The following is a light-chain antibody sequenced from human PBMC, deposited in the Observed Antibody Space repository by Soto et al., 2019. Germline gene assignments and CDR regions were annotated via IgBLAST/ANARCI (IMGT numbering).Light chain of an antibody. V-gene: IGKV1-5*03. Sequence: DIQMTQSPSTLSGSVGDRVTITCRASQTISSWLAWYQQKPGKAPKLLIYKASTLKSGVPSRFSGSGSGTEFTLTINSLQPDDFATYYCQHYNRYSEAFGQGTKVELK. CDR3: QHYNRYSEA. CDR1: QTISSW. CDR2: KAS. J-gene: IGKJ1*01.